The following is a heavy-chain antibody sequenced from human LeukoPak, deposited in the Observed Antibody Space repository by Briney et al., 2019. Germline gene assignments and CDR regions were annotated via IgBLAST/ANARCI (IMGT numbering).Heavy chain of an antibody. Sequence: SETLSLTCTVSGGSISSSSYYWGWIRQPPGKGLEWIGSIYYSGSTYYNPSLKSRVTISVDTCKNQFSLKLSSVTAADTAVYYCAREVASGSTRWFDPWGQGTLVTVSS. V-gene: IGHV4-39*07. CDR3: AREVASGSTRWFDP. J-gene: IGHJ5*02. CDR2: IYYSGST. CDR1: GGSISSSSYY. D-gene: IGHD1-26*01.